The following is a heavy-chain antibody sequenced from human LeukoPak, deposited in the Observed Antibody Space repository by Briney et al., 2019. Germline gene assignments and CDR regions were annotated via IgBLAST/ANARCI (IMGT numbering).Heavy chain of an antibody. V-gene: IGHV4-61*02. Sequence: SETLSLTCTVSGNSISSGDNYWSWIRQPAGKGLEWIGRIYTSGSTNYNPSLKSRVTISGDTSKNQFSLRLSSVTAADTAVYYCARESSDYYYYMDVWGKGTTVTVSS. J-gene: IGHJ6*03. D-gene: IGHD5/OR15-5a*01. CDR2: IYTSGST. CDR3: ARESSDYYYYMDV. CDR1: GNSISSGDNY.